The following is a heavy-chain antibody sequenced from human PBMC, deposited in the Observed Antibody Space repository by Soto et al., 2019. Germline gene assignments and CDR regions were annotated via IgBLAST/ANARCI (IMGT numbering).Heavy chain of an antibody. V-gene: IGHV4-34*01. D-gene: IGHD3-3*02. CDR3: ARGASHFWSGYYRYFDY. Sequence: SETLSLTCAVYGGSFSGYYWSWIRQPPGKGLEWIGEINHSGSTNYNPSLKSRVTISVDTSKNQFSLKLSSVTAADTAVYYCARGASHFWSGYYRYFDYWGQGTLVTVSS. CDR1: GGSFSGYY. CDR2: INHSGST. J-gene: IGHJ4*02.